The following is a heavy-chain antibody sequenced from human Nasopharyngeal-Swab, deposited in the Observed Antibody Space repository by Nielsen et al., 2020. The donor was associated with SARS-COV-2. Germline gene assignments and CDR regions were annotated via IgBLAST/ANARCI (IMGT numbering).Heavy chain of an antibody. J-gene: IGHJ6*02. V-gene: IGHV1-2*02. CDR1: GYTFTGYY. Sequence: ASVKVSCKASGYTFTGYYMHWVRQAPGQGLEWMGWINPNSGGTNYAQKFQGRVTMTRDTSISTAYMELSRLRSDDTAVYYCARVGHHQYYDILTGFGPKHHYGMDVWGQGTTVTVSS. CDR3: ARVGHHQYYDILTGFGPKHHYGMDV. D-gene: IGHD3-9*01. CDR2: INPNSGGT.